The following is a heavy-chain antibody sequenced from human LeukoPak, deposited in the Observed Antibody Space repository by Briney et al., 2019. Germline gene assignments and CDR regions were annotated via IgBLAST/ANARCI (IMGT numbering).Heavy chain of an antibody. CDR2: IIPIFGTA. J-gene: IGHJ5*02. CDR1: GGTFSSYA. V-gene: IGHV1-69*05. CDR3: ARGTQLLGQGWFDP. Sequence: SVKVSCKASGGTFSSYAISWVRQAPGQGLEWMGGIIPIFGTANYAQKFQGRVTITTDESTSTAYMELSSLRSEDTAVYYCARGTQLLGQGWFDPWGQGTLVTVSS. D-gene: IGHD2-2*01.